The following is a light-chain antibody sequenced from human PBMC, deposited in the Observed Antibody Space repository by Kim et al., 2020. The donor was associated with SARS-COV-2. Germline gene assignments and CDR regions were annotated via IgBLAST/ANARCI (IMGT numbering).Light chain of an antibody. CDR1: QDISNY. V-gene: IGKV1-27*01. CDR3: QKYDGAPWA. Sequence: DIRMTQSPSSLSASVGDRVTITCRASQDISNYLAWYQQKAGKAPRLLIYAASALQPGVPSRFSGSGSGTNFTLTITSLQPEEVATYFCQKYDGAPWAFGQGTKVDIK. J-gene: IGKJ1*01. CDR2: AAS.